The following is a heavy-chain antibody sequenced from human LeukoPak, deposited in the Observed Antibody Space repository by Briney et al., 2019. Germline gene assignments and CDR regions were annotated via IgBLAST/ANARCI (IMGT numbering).Heavy chain of an antibody. CDR3: ARDADTAMVPGRFDK. J-gene: IGHJ4*02. CDR2: ISSGGSNT. V-gene: IGHV3-11*04. Sequence: GGSLRLSCAGSGFTFSDYYLTWIRQAPGKGLEWVSYISSGGSNTYYADSVMGRFTISRDNAKKSLYLQMNSLRAEDTAVYYCARDADTAMVPGRFDKWGQGTLATVSS. CDR1: GFTFSDYY. D-gene: IGHD5-18*01.